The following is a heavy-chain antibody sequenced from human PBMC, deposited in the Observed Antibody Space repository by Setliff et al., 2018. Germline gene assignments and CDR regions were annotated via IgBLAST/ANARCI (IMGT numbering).Heavy chain of an antibody. Sequence: GGSLRLSCTASGLSYTNDWVSWVRQAPGKGLEWVSTISGTDSNTDYADSVKGRFTISRDNSINTVFLQMDSLRAEDTAIYYCTTPLLESTGWFGYYGMDVWGQGTTVTVSS. D-gene: IGHD3-10*01. CDR2: ISGTDSNT. J-gene: IGHJ6*02. CDR3: TTPLLESTGWFGYYGMDV. V-gene: IGHV3-23*01. CDR1: GLSYTNDW.